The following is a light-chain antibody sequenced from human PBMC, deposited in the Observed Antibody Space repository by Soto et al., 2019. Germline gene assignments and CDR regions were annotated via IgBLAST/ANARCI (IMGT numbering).Light chain of an antibody. CDR1: QSGFYSPNNKDY. CDR3: QQYYTTPWT. V-gene: IGKV4-1*01. Sequence: DIGMTQSPDSLAVSLGERATINFRSSQSGFYSPNNKDYLAWFQQKPGQPPKXXIYWASTRQSGVPDRFSGSVYGTDFNLTISRLQTEDVAVYYCQQYYTTPWTFGHGTKVDIK. CDR2: WAS. J-gene: IGKJ1*01.